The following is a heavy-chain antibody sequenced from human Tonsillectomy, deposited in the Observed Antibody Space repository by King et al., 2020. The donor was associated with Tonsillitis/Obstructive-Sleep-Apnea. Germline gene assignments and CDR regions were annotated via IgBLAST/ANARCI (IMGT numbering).Heavy chain of an antibody. J-gene: IGHJ6*03. CDR2: IYSGGST. Sequence: VQLVESGGGLIQPGGSLRLSCAASGFTVSSNYMSWVRQAPGKGLEWVSVIYSGGSTYYADSVKGRFTISRDNSKNTLYLQMKSLRAEDTAVYYCARDLDYGPGSYFHYYYYMDVWGKGTTVTVSS. V-gene: IGHV3-53*01. CDR3: ARDLDYGPGSYFHYYYYMDV. CDR1: GFTVSSNY. D-gene: IGHD3-10*01.